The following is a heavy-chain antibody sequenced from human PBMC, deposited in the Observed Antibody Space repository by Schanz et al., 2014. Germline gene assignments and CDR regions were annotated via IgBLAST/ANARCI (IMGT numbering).Heavy chain of an antibody. J-gene: IGHJ4*02. CDR1: GFTFSSYG. Sequence: QVQLVESGGGVVQPGRSLRLSCAASGFTFSSYGMHWVRQAPGKGLEWVAVIWSDGSGKYYADSVKGRFTISRDNAKNSLYLQMNSLRAGDTAVYYCARGTDWNLHYWGQGALVTVSS. CDR2: IWSDGSGK. CDR3: ARGTDWNLHY. V-gene: IGHV3-33*03. D-gene: IGHD1-1*01.